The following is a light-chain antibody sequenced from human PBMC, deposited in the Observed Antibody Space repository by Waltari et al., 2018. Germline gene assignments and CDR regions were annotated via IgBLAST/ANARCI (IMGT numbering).Light chain of an antibody. V-gene: IGLV2-14*01. Sequence: QSALTQPASVSGSPGQSITISCYGTSSDVGFYNYVSWYQQHPGKAPKLMIYDVSQLPSGLSDRFSGSKSGNTASLTISGLQAEDEADYYCNSYTGSSSWVFGGGTKVTV. CDR3: NSYTGSSSWV. CDR1: SSDVGFYNY. J-gene: IGLJ3*02. CDR2: DVS.